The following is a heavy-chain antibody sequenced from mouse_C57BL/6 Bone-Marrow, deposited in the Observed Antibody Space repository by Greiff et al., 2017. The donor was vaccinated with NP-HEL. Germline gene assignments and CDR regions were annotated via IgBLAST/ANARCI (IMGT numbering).Heavy chain of an antibody. Sequence: QVQLQQSGAELARPGASVKLSCKASGYTFTSYGISWVKQRTGQGLEWIGEIYPRSGNTYYNEKFKGKATLPADKSSSTAYMELRSLTSEDSAVYFCARGDYGSWFAYWGQGTLVTVSA. CDR2: IYPRSGNT. CDR1: GYTFTSYG. D-gene: IGHD1-1*01. V-gene: IGHV1-81*01. CDR3: ARGDYGSWFAY. J-gene: IGHJ3*01.